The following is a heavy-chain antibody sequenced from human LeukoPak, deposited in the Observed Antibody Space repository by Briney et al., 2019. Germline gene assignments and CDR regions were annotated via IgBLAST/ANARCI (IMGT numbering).Heavy chain of an antibody. CDR3: ARHLRNSFFDY. Sequence: PSETLSLTCTVSGGSLSNYHWSWIRQPPGKGLEWIGYIYYSGSTSYYPSLESRVTISVDTSKTQFSLKLSSVTAADTAVYYCARHLRNSFFDYWGQGTLVTVSS. D-gene: IGHD2/OR15-2a*01. V-gene: IGHV4-59*08. J-gene: IGHJ4*02. CDR2: IYYSGST. CDR1: GGSLSNYH.